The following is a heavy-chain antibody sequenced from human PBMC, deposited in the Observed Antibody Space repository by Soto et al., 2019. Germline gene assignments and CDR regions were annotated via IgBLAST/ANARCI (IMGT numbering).Heavy chain of an antibody. CDR2: FSLSGTT. V-gene: IGHV4-4*07. CDR1: GTSITGSSY. J-gene: IGHJ4*01. CDR3: ARGMTPPGASAWYYCGS. Sequence: PSETLSLTCTVSGTSITGSSYWSWIRQPAGKGLEWIGRFSLSGTTRYNPSLRSRVTMSADVSKNQFCLRRTSVTAADTALYYCARGMTPPGASAWYYCGSWGHGTLVTVAS. D-gene: IGHD2-8*02.